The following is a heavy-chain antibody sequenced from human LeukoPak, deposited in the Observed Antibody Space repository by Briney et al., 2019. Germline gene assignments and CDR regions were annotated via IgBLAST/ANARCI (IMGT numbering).Heavy chain of an antibody. D-gene: IGHD6-6*01. CDR1: GFTFSSYS. Sequence: GRSLRLSCAASGFTFSSYSMKWVRQAPGEGLEWVASIKEDGSENYYADSVKGRFTISRDNVKNSVYLQMNSLRGEDTAIYYCARNSRSSSSPIPPFSTDWGQGTLVTVSS. V-gene: IGHV3-7*01. CDR2: IKEDGSEN. J-gene: IGHJ4*02. CDR3: ARNSRSSSSPIPPFSTD.